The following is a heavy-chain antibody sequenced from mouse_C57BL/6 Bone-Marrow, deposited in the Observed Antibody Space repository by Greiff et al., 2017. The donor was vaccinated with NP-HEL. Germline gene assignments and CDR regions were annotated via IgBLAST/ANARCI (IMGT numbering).Heavy chain of an antibody. V-gene: IGHV3-6*01. CDR1: GYSITSGYY. Sequence: EVKLMESGPGLVKPSQSLSLTCSVTGYSITSGYYWNWIRQFPGNKLEWMGYISYDGSNNYNPSLKNRISITRDTSTNQFFLKLNSVTTEDTATYYCAREGYDGYSYWYFDVWGTGTTVTVSS. J-gene: IGHJ1*03. D-gene: IGHD2-3*01. CDR3: AREGYDGYSYWYFDV. CDR2: ISYDGSN.